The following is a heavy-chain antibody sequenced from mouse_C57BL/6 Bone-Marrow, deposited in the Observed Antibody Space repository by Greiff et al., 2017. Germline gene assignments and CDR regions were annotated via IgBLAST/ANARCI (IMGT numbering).Heavy chain of an antibody. CDR1: GFSLSTFGMG. J-gene: IGHJ2*01. CDR2: IWWDDDK. D-gene: IGHD4-1*01. V-gene: IGHV8-8*01. Sequence: LQQSGPGILQPSQTLSLTCSFSGFSLSTFGMGVGWIRQPSGKGLEWLAHIWWDDDKYYNPALKSRLTLSKDTSKNQVCLKVANVDTADTATYYCARIALGRWFDYWGQGTTLTVSS. CDR3: ARIALGRWFDY.